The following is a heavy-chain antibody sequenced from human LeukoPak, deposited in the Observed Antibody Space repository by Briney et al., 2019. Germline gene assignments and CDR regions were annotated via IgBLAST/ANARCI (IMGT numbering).Heavy chain of an antibody. CDR2: IRQDGSEK. CDR3: ARVLLYYYYMDV. Sequence: PGGSLRLSRAASGFTFSSSWMSWVRQAPGKGLEWVANIRQDGSEKYYVDSVKGRFTISRDNAKNSLYLQMNSLRAEDTAVYYCARVLLYYYYMDVWGKGTTVTVSS. V-gene: IGHV3-7*01. J-gene: IGHJ6*03. CDR1: GFTFSSSW.